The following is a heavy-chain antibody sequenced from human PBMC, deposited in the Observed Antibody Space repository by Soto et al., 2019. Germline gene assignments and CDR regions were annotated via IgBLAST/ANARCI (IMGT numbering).Heavy chain of an antibody. CDR3: AKEDPFTIFGVAPFDY. CDR2: ISGSGGST. J-gene: IGHJ4*02. V-gene: IGHV3-23*01. D-gene: IGHD3-3*01. Sequence: GGSLRLSCXASGFTFSSYAMSWVRQAPGKGLEWVSAISGSGGSTYYADSVKGRFTISRDNSKNTLYLQMNSLRAEETAVYYCAKEDPFTIFGVAPFDYGGQGTLVTVSS. CDR1: GFTFSSYA.